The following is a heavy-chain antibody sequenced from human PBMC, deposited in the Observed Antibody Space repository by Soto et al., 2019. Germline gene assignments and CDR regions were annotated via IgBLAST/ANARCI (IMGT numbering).Heavy chain of an antibody. CDR2: ISSSSSTI. CDR1: GFTFSSYG. CDR3: AREDYYYDSSPKYGMDV. Sequence: PGGSLRLSCAASGFTFSSYGMNWVRQAPGKGLEWVSYISSSSSTIYYADSVKGRFTISRDNAKNSLYLQMNSLRAEDTAVYYCAREDYYYDSSPKYGMDVWGQGTTVTVSS. V-gene: IGHV3-48*01. J-gene: IGHJ6*02. D-gene: IGHD3-22*01.